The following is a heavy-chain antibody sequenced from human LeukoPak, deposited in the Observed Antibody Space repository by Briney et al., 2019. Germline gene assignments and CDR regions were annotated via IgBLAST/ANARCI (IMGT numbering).Heavy chain of an antibody. CDR3: ARAVAVAGIRPGGY. D-gene: IGHD6-19*01. J-gene: IGHJ4*02. CDR1: GYTFTGYY. Sequence: ASVKVSCKASGYTFTGYYMHWVRQAPGQGLEWMGWINPNSGGTNYAQKFQGRVTMTRDTSISTAYMELSRLRSDDTAVYYSARAVAVAGIRPGGYWGQGTLVTVSS. CDR2: INPNSGGT. V-gene: IGHV1-2*02.